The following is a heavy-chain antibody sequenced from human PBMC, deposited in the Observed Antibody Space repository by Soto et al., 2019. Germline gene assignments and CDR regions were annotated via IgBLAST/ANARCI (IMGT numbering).Heavy chain of an antibody. CDR1: GFTFSDYY. V-gene: IGHV3-11*04. CDR2: FSSSGSTI. Sequence: GGSLRLSCAASGFTFSDYYMSWIRQAPGKGLYFVSYFSSSGSTIYYADSVKGRFTISRDNAKNSLYLQMNSLRAEDTAVYYCARDAPARPYYYYYYYMDVWGKGTTVTVSS. J-gene: IGHJ6*03. CDR3: ARDAPARPYYYYYYYMDV.